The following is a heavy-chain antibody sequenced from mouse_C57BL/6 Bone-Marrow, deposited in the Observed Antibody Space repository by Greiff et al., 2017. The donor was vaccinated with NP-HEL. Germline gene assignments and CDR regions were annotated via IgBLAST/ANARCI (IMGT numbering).Heavy chain of an antibody. CDR1: GYAFSSSW. Sequence: QVQLKQSGPELVKPGASVKISCKASGYAFSSSWMNWVKQRPGKGLEWIGRIYPGDGDTKYNGKFKGKATLTADKSSSTAYMQLSSLTSEDSAVYFWAGEGVLPWLGSFAYWGRGTLVTVSA. D-gene: IGHD1-1*01. V-gene: IGHV1-82*01. CDR3: AGEGVLPWLGSFAY. J-gene: IGHJ3*01. CDR2: IYPGDGDT.